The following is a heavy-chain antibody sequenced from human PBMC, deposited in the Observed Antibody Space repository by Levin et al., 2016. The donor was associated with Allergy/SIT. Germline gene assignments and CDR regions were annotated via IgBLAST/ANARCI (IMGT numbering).Heavy chain of an antibody. Sequence: RQAPGKGLEWIGSIYHSGSTYYNPSLKSRVTISVDTSKNQFSLKLSSVTAADTAVYYCARAYCSSTSCYRDWFDPWGRGNPGHRLL. D-gene: IGHD2-2*02. CDR3: ARAYCSSTSCYRDWFDP. V-gene: IGHV4-38-2*02. CDR2: IYHSGST. J-gene: IGHJ5*02.